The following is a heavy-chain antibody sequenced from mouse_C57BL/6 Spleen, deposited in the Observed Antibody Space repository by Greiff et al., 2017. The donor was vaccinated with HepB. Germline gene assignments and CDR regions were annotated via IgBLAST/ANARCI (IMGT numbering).Heavy chain of an antibody. J-gene: IGHJ2*01. Sequence: EVQLQESGPGLVKPSQSLSLTCSVTGYSITSGYYWNWIRQFPGNKLEWMGYISYDGSNNYNPSLKNRISITRDTSKNQFFLKLNSVTTEDTATYYCARRDYYGSSYCDYWGQGTTLTVSS. CDR3: ARRDYYGSSYCDY. D-gene: IGHD1-1*01. V-gene: IGHV3-6*01. CDR2: ISYDGSN. CDR1: GYSITSGYY.